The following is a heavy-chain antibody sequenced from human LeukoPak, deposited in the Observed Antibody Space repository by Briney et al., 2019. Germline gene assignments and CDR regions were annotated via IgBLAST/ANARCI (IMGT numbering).Heavy chain of an antibody. V-gene: IGHV3-23*01. Sequence: GGSLRLSCAGSGFTFSSYAMSWVRQVPGKGLEWVSVISGSGDNTYYAGSVKGRFTISRDNSKNMLYLQMNSLRAEDTAVYYCAKWKYSNSGIDDYWGQGTLVTVSS. CDR2: ISGSGDNT. D-gene: IGHD6-6*01. J-gene: IGHJ4*02. CDR3: AKWKYSNSGIDDY. CDR1: GFTFSSYA.